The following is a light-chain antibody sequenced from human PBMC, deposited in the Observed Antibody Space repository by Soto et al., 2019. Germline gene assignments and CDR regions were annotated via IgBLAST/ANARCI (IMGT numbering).Light chain of an antibody. CDR2: DVS. J-gene: IGLJ2*01. Sequence: QSVLTQPASVSGSPGQSITISCTGTSSDVGGYNYVSWYQQHPGKAPKLMIYDVSNRPSGVSNRFSGSKSGNTASLTISGLQAEDEADYYCSSYTSISTVVFGGGTKVTV. CDR1: SSDVGGYNY. V-gene: IGLV2-14*01. CDR3: SSYTSISTVV.